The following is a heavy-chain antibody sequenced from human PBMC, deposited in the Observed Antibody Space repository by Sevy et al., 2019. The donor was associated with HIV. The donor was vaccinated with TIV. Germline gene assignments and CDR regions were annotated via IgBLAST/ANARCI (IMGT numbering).Heavy chain of an antibody. Sequence: GGSLRLSCAASGFGFDTYAMSWVRQAPGKGLEWVSTINGNGRATYYADSVKDRFTISRDNSKKTLSLQMNSLRAEDTATYYCAKDGVVDITIFGLNIRHYWCFDVWGRGTLVTVSS. CDR1: GFGFDTYA. V-gene: IGHV3-23*01. J-gene: IGHJ2*01. D-gene: IGHD3-3*01. CDR2: INGNGRAT. CDR3: AKDGVVDITIFGLNIRHYWCFDV.